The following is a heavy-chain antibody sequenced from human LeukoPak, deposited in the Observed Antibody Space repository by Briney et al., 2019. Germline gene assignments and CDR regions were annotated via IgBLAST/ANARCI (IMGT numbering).Heavy chain of an antibody. CDR2: IFYSGST. CDR3: ARQVGTDFDY. J-gene: IGHJ4*02. Sequence: SETLSLTCTVSGGSISSYYWSWIRQPPGKGLEWIGYIFYSGSTNYNPSLKSRVTISVDTSKNQFSLKLSSVTAADTAVYYCARQVGTDFDYWGQGTLVTVSS. CDR1: GGSISSYY. D-gene: IGHD6-13*01. V-gene: IGHV4-59*08.